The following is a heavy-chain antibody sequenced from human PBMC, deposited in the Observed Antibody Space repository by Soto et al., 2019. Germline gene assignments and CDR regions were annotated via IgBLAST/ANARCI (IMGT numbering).Heavy chain of an antibody. J-gene: IGHJ3*02. CDR1: GFTFSSYA. D-gene: IGHD2-2*01. CDR3: ARTSTPPAVSQSGAFDI. Sequence: GSLRLSCAASGFTFSSYAMSWVRQAPGKGLEWVSAISGSGGSTYYADSVKGRFTISRDNSKNTLYLQMNSLRAEDTAVYYCARTSTPPAVSQSGAFDIWGQGTMVTVSS. CDR2: ISGSGGST. V-gene: IGHV3-23*01.